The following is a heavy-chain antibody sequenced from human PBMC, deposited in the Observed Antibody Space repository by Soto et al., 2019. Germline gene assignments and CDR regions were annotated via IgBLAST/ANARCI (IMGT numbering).Heavy chain of an antibody. CDR3: AKEATENYYDSSGYYY. Sequence: QPGGSLRLSCAASGFTFISYAMSWVRQAPGKGLEWVSAISSSGDSTYYADSVKGRFTISRDNSKNTLYLQMNSLRAEDTAVYYCAKEATENYYDSSGYYYWGQGTLVTVSS. D-gene: IGHD3-22*01. CDR2: ISSSGDST. J-gene: IGHJ4*02. V-gene: IGHV3-23*01. CDR1: GFTFISYA.